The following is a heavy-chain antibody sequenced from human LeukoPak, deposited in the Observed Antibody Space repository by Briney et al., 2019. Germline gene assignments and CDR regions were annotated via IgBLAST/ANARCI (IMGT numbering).Heavy chain of an antibody. D-gene: IGHD6-19*01. CDR2: IYYSGST. CDR3: ARASAGLSRPRAVAGFDY. Sequence: SETLSLTCTVSGGSISSYYWSWIRQPPGKGLEWIGYIYYSGSTNYNPSLKSRVTISVDTSKNQFSLKLSSVTAADTAVYYCARASAGLSRPRAVAGFDYWGQGTLVTVSS. V-gene: IGHV4-59*08. J-gene: IGHJ4*02. CDR1: GGSISSYY.